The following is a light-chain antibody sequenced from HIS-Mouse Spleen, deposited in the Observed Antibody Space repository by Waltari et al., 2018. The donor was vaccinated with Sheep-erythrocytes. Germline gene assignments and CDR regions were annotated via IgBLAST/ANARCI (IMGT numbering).Light chain of an antibody. V-gene: IGKV1D-13*01. J-gene: IGKJ1*01. Sequence: AIQLTQSPSSLSASVGDRVTITCRASQGISSALAWYQQKPGKAPKLLIYDASSLESGVPSRFSGSGSGTDFSLTISSLQPEDFATYYCQQFNKYPRTCGQGTKVEIK. CDR2: DAS. CDR1: QGISSA. CDR3: QQFNKYPRT.